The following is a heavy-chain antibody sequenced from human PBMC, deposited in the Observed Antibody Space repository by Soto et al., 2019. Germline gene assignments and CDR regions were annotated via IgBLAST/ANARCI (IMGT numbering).Heavy chain of an antibody. CDR2: IIPLFGTA. Sequence: SVKVSCKASGVTFSSETLGWVRQAPGQGLEWVGGIIPLFGTASYAQKFQGRVTITADESTSTVYMELSSLRSDDTAVYFCATELGENPASAFDACGQGPLVTVYS. CDR1: GVTFSSET. CDR3: ATELGENPASAFDA. V-gene: IGHV1-69*13. J-gene: IGHJ4*02. D-gene: IGHD3-10*01.